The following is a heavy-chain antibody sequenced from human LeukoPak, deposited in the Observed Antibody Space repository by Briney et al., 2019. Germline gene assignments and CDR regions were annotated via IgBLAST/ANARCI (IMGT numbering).Heavy chain of an antibody. V-gene: IGHV3-66*01. CDR3: ARGLVLTYYYFES. CDR2: ILGGGGT. J-gene: IGHJ4*02. D-gene: IGHD2-8*02. Sequence: GRSLRLSCAASGFTVSSNYMTWVRHAPGKGLEWVSVILGGGGTYYADSVKGRFTISRDNSKNTLYLQMNSLRAEDTAVYYCARGLVLTYYYFESWGQGTLVTVSS. CDR1: GFTVSSNY.